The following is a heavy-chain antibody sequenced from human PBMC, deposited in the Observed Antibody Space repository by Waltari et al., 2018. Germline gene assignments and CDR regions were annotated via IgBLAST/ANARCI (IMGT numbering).Heavy chain of an antibody. V-gene: IGHV1-18*01. J-gene: IGHJ4*02. CDR1: GYTFSDYG. D-gene: IGHD3-10*01. CDR3: ARDFHRGSGSYSDGH. Sequence: QVQLVQSGAEVKKPGASVKVSCKASGYTFSDYGISLVRQAPGQGLEWTGWISGKDGHTNPAQKFHGRLLMTEDTSATTVYMELTYLTSDYTAVYYCARDFHRGSGSYSDGHWGQGTLVTVSS. CDR2: ISGKDGHT.